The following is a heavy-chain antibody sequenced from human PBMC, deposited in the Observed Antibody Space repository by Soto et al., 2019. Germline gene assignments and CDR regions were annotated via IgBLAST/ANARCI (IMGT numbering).Heavy chain of an antibody. J-gene: IGHJ4*02. CDR3: ANQIQTGH. D-gene: IGHD5-18*01. CDR1: GFTFSSYG. Sequence: QVQLVESGGGVVQPGTSMRLSCAASGFTFSSYGMHWVGQAPGKGLAWVAVISHDGSTKYYADSVKGRFTISRDNSKNTLYLQMNSLRVEDTAVYYCANQIQTGHWGQGTLVIVSS. CDR2: ISHDGSTK. V-gene: IGHV3-30*18.